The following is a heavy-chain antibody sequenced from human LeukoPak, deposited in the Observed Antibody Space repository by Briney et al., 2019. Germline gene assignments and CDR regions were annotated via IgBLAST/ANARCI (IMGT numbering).Heavy chain of an antibody. Sequence: GRSLRLSCAASGFTFSSYAMHWVRQAPGKGLEWVAVISYDGSNKYHADSVKGRFTISRDNSKNTLYLQMNSLRAEDTAVYYCARDEVVVVITSIDYWGQGTLVTVSS. D-gene: IGHD3-22*01. CDR2: ISYDGSNK. V-gene: IGHV3-30-3*01. J-gene: IGHJ4*02. CDR3: ARDEVVVVITSIDY. CDR1: GFTFSSYA.